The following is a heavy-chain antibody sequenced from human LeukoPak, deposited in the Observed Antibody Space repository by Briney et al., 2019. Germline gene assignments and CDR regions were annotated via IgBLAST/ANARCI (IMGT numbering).Heavy chain of an antibody. CDR2: MNPNTGNT. CDR1: GYIFTRYD. CDR3: TRGLPRDGLVVIAAANEY. D-gene: IGHD2-2*01. V-gene: IGHV1-8*01. Sequence: GASVKVSCKASGYIFTRYDINWVRQAPGQGLEWMGWMNPNTGNTGYAQKFQGRVTITRDTSISTAYMELSRLTSEDTGVYYCTRGLPRDGLVVIAAANEYWGQGSLVTVSS. J-gene: IGHJ4*02.